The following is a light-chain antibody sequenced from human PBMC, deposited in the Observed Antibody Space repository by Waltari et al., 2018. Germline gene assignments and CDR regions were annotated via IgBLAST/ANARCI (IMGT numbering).Light chain of an antibody. CDR3: LQHDSYPWM. CDR1: LSVKSN. CDR2: GAS. J-gene: IGKJ1*01. V-gene: IGKV3-15*01. Sequence: EIVMTQSPATLSVSPGARATLSCRASLSVKSNLAWYQQRPGQTPRLLIYGASARARGVPDRFSGSGSGTEFNLTISSLQSEDFATYYCLQHDSYPWMFGQGTKVEI.